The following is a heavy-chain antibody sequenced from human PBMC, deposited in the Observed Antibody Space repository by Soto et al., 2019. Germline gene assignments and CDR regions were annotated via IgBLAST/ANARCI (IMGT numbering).Heavy chain of an antibody. J-gene: IGHJ3*02. CDR2: IYYSGST. CDR1: GGSISSYY. D-gene: IGHD2-15*01. Sequence: PSETLSLTCTVSGGSISSYYWSWIRQPPGKGLEWIGYIYYSGSTNYNPSLKSRVTISVDTSKNQFSLKLSSVTAADTAVYYCARGGWVVLAATAEGDDVFDIWGQGTMVTVSS. CDR3: ARGGWVVLAATAEGDDVFDI. V-gene: IGHV4-59*01.